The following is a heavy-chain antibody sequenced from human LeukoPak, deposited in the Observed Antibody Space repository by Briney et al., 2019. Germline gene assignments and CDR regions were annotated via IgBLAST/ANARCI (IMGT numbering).Heavy chain of an antibody. D-gene: IGHD3-3*01. CDR3: ARVTGVGHRIDY. CDR1: GYTFTGYY. J-gene: IGHJ4*02. CDR2: INPNSGGT. V-gene: IGHV1-2*02. Sequence: ASVKVSCKASGYTFTGYYMHWVRQAPGQGLEWMGWINPNSGGTSYAQKFQGRVTMTRDTSISTAYMELSRLRSDDTAVYYCARVTGVGHRIDYWGQGTLVTVSS.